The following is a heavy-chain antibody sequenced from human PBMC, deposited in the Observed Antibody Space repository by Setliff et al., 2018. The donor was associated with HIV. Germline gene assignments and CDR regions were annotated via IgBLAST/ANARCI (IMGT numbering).Heavy chain of an antibody. CDR2: IIPSGGST. D-gene: IGHD3-3*01. V-gene: IGHV1-46*01. CDR3: ARDGASGSGYYWADY. CDR1: GYTFTKSI. J-gene: IGHJ4*02. Sequence: ASVKVSCKASGYTFTKSIIHWVRQAPGQGLEWMGAIIPSGGSTGYAEKFQARVTLTRDTSTITVYMELSGLREEDTAVYYCARDGASGSGYYWADYWGQGTLVTVSS.